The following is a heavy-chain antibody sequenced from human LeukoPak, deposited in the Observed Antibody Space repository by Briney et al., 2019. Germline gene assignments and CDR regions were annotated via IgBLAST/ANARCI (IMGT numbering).Heavy chain of an antibody. J-gene: IGHJ4*02. Sequence: GASVQVSCKASGGTFSSYAISWVRQAPGQGLEWMGGIIPIFGTANYAQKFQGRVTITADESTSTAYMELSSLRSEDTAVYYCAREAYCGGDCYGVDYWGQGTLVTVSS. CDR2: IIPIFGTA. D-gene: IGHD2-21*02. CDR3: AREAYCGGDCYGVDY. V-gene: IGHV1-69*13. CDR1: GGTFSSYA.